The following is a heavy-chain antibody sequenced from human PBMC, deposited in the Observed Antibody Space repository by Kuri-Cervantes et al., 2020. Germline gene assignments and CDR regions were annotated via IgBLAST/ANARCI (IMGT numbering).Heavy chain of an antibody. J-gene: IGHJ6*03. V-gene: IGHV4-59*12. CDR2: IYYSGST. CDR1: GGSISSYY. CDR3: ARDDDTDYYYYYMDV. D-gene: IGHD3-22*01. Sequence: SETLSLTCTVSGGSISSYYWSWTRQPPGKGLEWIGYIYYSGSTNYNPSLKSRVTISVDTSKNQFSLKLSSVTAADTAVYYCARDDDTDYYYYYMDVWGKGTTVTVSS.